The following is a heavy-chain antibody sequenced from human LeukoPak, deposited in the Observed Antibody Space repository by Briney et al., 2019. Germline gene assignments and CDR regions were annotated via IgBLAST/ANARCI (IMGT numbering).Heavy chain of an antibody. CDR3: ARDYCSGSTCYPDNGFDP. J-gene: IGHJ5*02. CDR1: GGSVSSASYY. D-gene: IGHD2-15*01. CDR2: VYYTGST. V-gene: IGHV4-61*01. Sequence: HPSETLSLTCTVSGGSVSSASYYWSWIRQPPGKGLEWIAYVYYTGSTNYNPSLKSRVTISLDTSKNQFSLKLSSVTAADTAVYYCARDYCSGSTCYPDNGFDPWGQGTLVTVSS.